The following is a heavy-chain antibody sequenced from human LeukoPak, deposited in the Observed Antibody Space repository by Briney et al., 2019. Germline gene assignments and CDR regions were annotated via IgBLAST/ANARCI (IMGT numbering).Heavy chain of an antibody. D-gene: IGHD3-10*01. CDR2: INPNSGGT. V-gene: IGHV1-2*02. CDR3: AMGDYYGLGSYYKVGNWFDP. Sequence: HWASVKVSCKASGYTFTGYYMHWVRQAPGQGLEWMGWINPNSGGTNYAQKFQGRVTMTRDTSISTAYMELSRLRSDDTAAYYCAMGDYYGLGSYYKVGNWFDPWGQGTLVTVSS. CDR1: GYTFTGYY. J-gene: IGHJ5*02.